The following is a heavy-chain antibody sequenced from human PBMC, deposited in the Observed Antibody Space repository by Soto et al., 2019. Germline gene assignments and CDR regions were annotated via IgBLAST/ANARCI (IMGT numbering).Heavy chain of an antibody. CDR3: AREKLGRRTRDYYYYGMDV. CDR1: GGSISSGGYY. D-gene: IGHD7-27*01. J-gene: IGHJ6*02. V-gene: IGHV4-31*03. CDR2: IYYSGST. Sequence: QVQLQESGPGLVKPSQTLSLTCTVSGGSISSGGYYWSWIRQHPGKGLEWIGYIYYSGSTNYNPSLKSRVTISVDTSKTQFSLRLRSVTAADTATYYCAREKLGRRTRDYYYYGMDVWGQGTTVTISS.